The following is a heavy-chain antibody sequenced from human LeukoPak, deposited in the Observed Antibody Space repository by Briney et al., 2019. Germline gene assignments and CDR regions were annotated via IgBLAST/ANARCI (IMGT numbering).Heavy chain of an antibody. CDR1: GFAFSGYG. CDR3: ARDCRFGSTTCHDY. V-gene: IGHV3-33*01. Sequence: GGSLRLSCAASGFAFSGYGMHWVRQAPGKGLEWVAVIWYDGNNKYYEDSVKGRFTISSDNSKNTLYLQMNSLRAEDTAVYYCARDCRFGSTTCHDYWGQGTLVTVSS. J-gene: IGHJ4*02. D-gene: IGHD2-2*01. CDR2: IWYDGNNK.